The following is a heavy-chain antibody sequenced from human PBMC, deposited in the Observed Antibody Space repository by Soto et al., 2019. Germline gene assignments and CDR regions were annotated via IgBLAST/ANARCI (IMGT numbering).Heavy chain of an antibody. CDR2: ISYSGNT. CDR1: GGSISRDDYY. Sequence: SETLSLTCTVSGGSISRDDYYWSWIRQPPGKGLEWIGYISYSGNTYYNPSLQSRVAISLDMSNNQFSLKLISVTAADTAVYYCARASTVTTDAKFDSWGKGALVTVSS. CDR3: ARASTVTTDAKFDS. V-gene: IGHV4-30-4*01. D-gene: IGHD4-17*01. J-gene: IGHJ4*02.